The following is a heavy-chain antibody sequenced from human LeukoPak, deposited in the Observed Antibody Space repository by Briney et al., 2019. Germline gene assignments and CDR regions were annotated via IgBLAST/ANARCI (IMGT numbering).Heavy chain of an antibody. CDR3: ARAIPGTTTVSLDY. CDR1: GYTFTTYY. CDR2: INPSGGGGST. Sequence: ASVKVSCKASGYTFTTYYMHWVRQAPGLGLEWMGMINPSGGGGSTSYAQKFQGRFTLTRDTSTTTLYKELGSLRSEDTAVYYCARAIPGTTTVSLDYWGQGTLVTVSS. D-gene: IGHD4-11*01. J-gene: IGHJ4*02. V-gene: IGHV1-46*01.